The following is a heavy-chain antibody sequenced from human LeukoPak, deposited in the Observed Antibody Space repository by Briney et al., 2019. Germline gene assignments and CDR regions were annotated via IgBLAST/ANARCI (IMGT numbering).Heavy chain of an antibody. CDR2: MSYDGIIK. Sequence: PPGGSLRLSCAASGFTFSAYCIHWVRQAPGKGLEWVAVMSYDGIIKYYANSVKGRFTISRDNSKKTLYLQMNSLRVEDTAVYYCAKDRGIISDYWGQGTLVTVSS. D-gene: IGHD3-10*01. J-gene: IGHJ4*02. CDR3: AKDRGIISDY. V-gene: IGHV3-30*18. CDR1: GFTFSAYC.